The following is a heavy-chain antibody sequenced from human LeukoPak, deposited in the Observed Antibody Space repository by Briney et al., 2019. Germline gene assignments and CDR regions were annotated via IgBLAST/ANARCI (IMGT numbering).Heavy chain of an antibody. V-gene: IGHV3-23*01. J-gene: IGHJ4*02. CDR1: GXTSSGYA. CDR2: ISGSGVDT. Sequence: GGSLRLSWGATGXTSSGYAVGWVRQAPGKGLEWVSTISGSGVDTYYADSVKGRFTISRDSSKNTLYLQMNSLRAEDTAVYYCAKGYDDILTGLDYWGQGTLVTVSS. D-gene: IGHD3-9*01. CDR3: AKGYDDILTGLDY.